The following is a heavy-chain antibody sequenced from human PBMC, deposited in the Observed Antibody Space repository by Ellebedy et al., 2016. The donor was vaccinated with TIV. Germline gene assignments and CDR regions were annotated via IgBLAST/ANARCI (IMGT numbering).Heavy chain of an antibody. CDR1: GGSFSGYY. CDR2: INHSGST. V-gene: IGHV4-34*01. CDR3: ARGPILGR. Sequence: SETLSLXXAVYGGSFSGYYWSWIRQPPGKGLEWIGEINHSGSTNYNPSLKSRVTISVDTSKNQFSLKLSSVTAADTAVYYCARGPILGRWGQGTLVTVSS. J-gene: IGHJ4*02.